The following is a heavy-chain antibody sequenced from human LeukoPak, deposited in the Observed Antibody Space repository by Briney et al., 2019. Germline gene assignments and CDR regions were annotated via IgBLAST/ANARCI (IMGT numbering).Heavy chain of an antibody. Sequence: ASVKASCKASGYTFTSYYMHWVRQAPGQGLEWMGIINPSGGSTSYAQKFQGRVTMTRDTSTSTVYMELSSLRSEDTAVYYCAREGSGRAFDYWGQGTLVTVSS. D-gene: IGHD6-19*01. CDR1: GYTFTSYY. CDR2: INPSGGST. J-gene: IGHJ4*02. CDR3: AREGSGRAFDY. V-gene: IGHV1-46*01.